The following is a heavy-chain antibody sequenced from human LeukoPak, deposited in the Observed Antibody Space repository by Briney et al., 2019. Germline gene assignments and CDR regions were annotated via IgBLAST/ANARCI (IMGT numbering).Heavy chain of an antibody. V-gene: IGHV4-34*01. Sequence: SETLSLTCAVYGGSFSGYYWSWIRQSPGKGLEWIGEINHSGSTKYNSPLKNRVTISVDTSKNQFSLKLSSVTAADTAVYYCASRLPGFLVRGVLNGNWFDPWGQGTLVTVSS. CDR1: GGSFSGYY. CDR2: INHSGST. CDR3: ASRLPGFLVRGVLNGNWFDP. J-gene: IGHJ5*02. D-gene: IGHD3-10*01.